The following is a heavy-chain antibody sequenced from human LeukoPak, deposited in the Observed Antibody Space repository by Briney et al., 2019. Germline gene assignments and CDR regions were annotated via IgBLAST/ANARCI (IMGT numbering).Heavy chain of an antibody. Sequence: VGSLRLSCAASGFTSSSYAMSWVRQAPGKGLEWVSAIGANGGSTYYADSVKGRFTISRDNSKNTLFVQMNSLRAADTAVYYCAKSRDTAMGMIDYWGQGTLVTVSS. D-gene: IGHD5-18*01. CDR3: AKSRDTAMGMIDY. V-gene: IGHV3-23*01. CDR1: GFTSSSYA. CDR2: IGANGGST. J-gene: IGHJ4*02.